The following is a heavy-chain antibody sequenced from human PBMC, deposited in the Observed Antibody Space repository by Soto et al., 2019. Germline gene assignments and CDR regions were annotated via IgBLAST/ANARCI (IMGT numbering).Heavy chain of an antibody. CDR2: IYYSGST. CDR1: GGSVSSGSYY. D-gene: IGHD3-9*01. J-gene: IGHJ6*02. V-gene: IGHV4-61*01. Sequence: QVQLQESGPGLVKPSETLSLTCTVSGGSVSSGSYYWSWIRQPPGKGLEWIGYIYYSGSTNYNPAPKGRVTNSVDTSKNQFALKPSSVTAADTAVYYCARVAQYYDILTGFTYYYGMDVWGQGTTVTVSS. CDR3: ARVAQYYDILTGFTYYYGMDV.